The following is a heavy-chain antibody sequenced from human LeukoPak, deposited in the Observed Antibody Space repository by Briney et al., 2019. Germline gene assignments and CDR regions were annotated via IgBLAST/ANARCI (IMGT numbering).Heavy chain of an antibody. CDR3: ARFGSGWWYNDY. J-gene: IGHJ4*02. V-gene: IGHV4-59*01. Sequence: KSSETLSLTCAVSGASITSYYWTWIRQPPGKGLEWIGYIYHTGNIKYNPSLNSRVTISIDTSKNQFSLKLSSVTAADTAVYYCARFGSGWWYNDYWGQGTLVTVSS. CDR1: GASITSYY. CDR2: IYHTGNI. D-gene: IGHD6-19*01.